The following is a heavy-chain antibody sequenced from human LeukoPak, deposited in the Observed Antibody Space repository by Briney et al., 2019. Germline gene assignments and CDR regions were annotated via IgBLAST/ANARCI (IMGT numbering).Heavy chain of an antibody. V-gene: IGHV4-31*03. D-gene: IGHD3-3*01. J-gene: IGHJ2*01. Sequence: PSETLSLTCTVSGGXISSGGYWWSWIRQYSGKGLEWVGYIYYTGSTYYNPSLKSRVTMSVDTSQTHFSLKLNSVTAADTAVYYCARAIVTPSGYVWYFDLWGRGTLVTVSS. CDR2: IYYTGST. CDR3: ARAIVTPSGYVWYFDL. CDR1: GGXISSGGYW.